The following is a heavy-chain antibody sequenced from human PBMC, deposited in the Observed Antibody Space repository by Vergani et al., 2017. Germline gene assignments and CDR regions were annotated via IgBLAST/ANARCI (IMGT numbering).Heavy chain of an antibody. CDR3: VRLPRGTWNFVL. CDR2: ISPDGSAT. Sequence: EVQLVESGGGLVQPGGSLRLSCVASGVSLRRFWMSWVRQAPEKGLEWVAHISPDGSATSYVDSVKGRFTISRDNTKNSLALQMSGLRVEDTVVYYCVRLPRGTWNFVLWGRGTLITVSS. V-gene: IGHV3-7*01. CDR1: GVSLRRFW. J-gene: IGHJ2*01.